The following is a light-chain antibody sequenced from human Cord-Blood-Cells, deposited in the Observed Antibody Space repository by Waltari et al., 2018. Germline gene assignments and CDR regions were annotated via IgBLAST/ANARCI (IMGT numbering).Light chain of an antibody. CDR3: QQSYSTPRT. J-gene: IGKJ2*01. CDR2: AAS. Sequence: DIQMTQSPSSLSASVADRVTTTCRASQSISSYLNWYQQKPGKAPKLLIYAASSLQSGVPSRFSGSGSGTDFTLTISSLQPEDFATYYCQQSYSTPRTFGQGTKLEIK. V-gene: IGKV1-39*01. CDR1: QSISSY.